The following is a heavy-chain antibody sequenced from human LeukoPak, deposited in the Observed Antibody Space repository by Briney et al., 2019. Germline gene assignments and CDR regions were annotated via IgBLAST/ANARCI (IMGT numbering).Heavy chain of an antibody. Sequence: ASVKVSCKASGYTFTSYAITWVRQAPGQGLEWMGWINPNSGGTNYAQKFQGRVTMTRDTSISTAYMELSRLRSDDTAVYYCAKNELLRHFDYWGQGTLVTVSS. CDR3: AKNELLRHFDY. CDR1: GYTFTSYA. J-gene: IGHJ4*02. D-gene: IGHD1-26*01. CDR2: INPNSGGT. V-gene: IGHV1-2*02.